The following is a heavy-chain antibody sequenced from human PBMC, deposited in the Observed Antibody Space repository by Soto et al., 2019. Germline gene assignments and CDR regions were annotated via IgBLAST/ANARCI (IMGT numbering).Heavy chain of an antibody. CDR3: AKAEGDTAMLIDCAFDT. D-gene: IGHD5-18*01. CDR2: ITWNSHSV. J-gene: IGHJ3*02. CDR1: GFTFDDYS. V-gene: IGHV3-9*01. Sequence: EVQLVESGGGTVQPGRSLRLSCADSGFTFDDYSMHWVRQVQGRGLEWVSSITWNSHSVAYADSVKGRFTISRDNAKTSLFLQMNSLRPEDTALYYCAKAEGDTAMLIDCAFDTWGQGTMVTVSS.